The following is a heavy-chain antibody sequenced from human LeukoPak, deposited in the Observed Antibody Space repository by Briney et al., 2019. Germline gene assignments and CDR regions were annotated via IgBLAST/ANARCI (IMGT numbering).Heavy chain of an antibody. Sequence: PSETLSLTCTVSGGSISSYYWSWIRQPAGKGLEWIGRIYTSGSTNYNPSLKSRVTMSVDTSNNQFSLKLSSVTAADTAVYYCARGNSGYDPSRMDVWGQGTTVTVSS. V-gene: IGHV4-4*07. CDR2: IYTSGST. J-gene: IGHJ6*02. CDR3: ARGNSGYDPSRMDV. CDR1: GGSISSYY. D-gene: IGHD5-12*01.